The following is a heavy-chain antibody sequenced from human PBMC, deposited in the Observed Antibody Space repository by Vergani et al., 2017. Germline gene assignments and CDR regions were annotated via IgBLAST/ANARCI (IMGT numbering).Heavy chain of an antibody. CDR3: ARGPKIYCSGVNCHFTFDP. CDR1: GGIFNGNY. Sequence: VQLQQWGAGLLKPSETLSLTCGVSGGIFNGNYWSWIRQPPGKGLEWIGDITHTGISNYNPSLKSRVIMSVDSSKNQFSLNVRSVTDADTAVYYCARGPKIYCSGVNCHFTFDPWGQGTLVTVSS. CDR2: ITHTGIS. V-gene: IGHV4-34*01. J-gene: IGHJ5*02. D-gene: IGHD2-15*01.